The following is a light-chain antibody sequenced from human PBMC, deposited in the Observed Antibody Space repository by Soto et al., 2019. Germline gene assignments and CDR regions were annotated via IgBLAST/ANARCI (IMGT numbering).Light chain of an antibody. Sequence: DIQLTQSPSTLTASGGDRVTIGCRASESISYWLAWYQQKPGKAPKLLIYDASSLRSGVPSRFSGSGSGTEFTLTISTLQPDDFATYYCQQYDSYSKTFGQGTQLEIK. CDR1: ESISYW. J-gene: IGKJ2*01. CDR2: DAS. V-gene: IGKV1-5*01. CDR3: QQYDSYSKT.